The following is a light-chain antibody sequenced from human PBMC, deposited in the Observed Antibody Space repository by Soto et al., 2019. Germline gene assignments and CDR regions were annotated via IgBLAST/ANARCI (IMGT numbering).Light chain of an antibody. J-gene: IGLJ2*01. Sequence: QSALTQPASVSGSPGQSITISCTGTSSDVGGYNYVSWYQQHPGKAPKLMIYEVSNRPSGVSNRFSGSKSGNTASLTISGLQAEDAADYYFSSYTSSSTLVFGGGTQVTVL. CDR3: SSYTSSSTLV. V-gene: IGLV2-14*01. CDR1: SSDVGGYNY. CDR2: EVS.